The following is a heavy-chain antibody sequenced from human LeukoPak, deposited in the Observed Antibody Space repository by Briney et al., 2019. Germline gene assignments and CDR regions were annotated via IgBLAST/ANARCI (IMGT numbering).Heavy chain of an antibody. CDR2: MNPNSGNT. D-gene: IGHD3-16*02. J-gene: IGHJ5*02. V-gene: IGHV1-8*01. CDR1: GYTFTSYD. Sequence: GASVKVSCKASGYTFTSYDINWVRQATGQGLEWMGWMNPNSGNTGYAQKFQGRVTMTRNTSISTAYMELSSLRSEDTAVCYCARQDMITFGGVIVMTWFDPWGQGTLVTASS. CDR3: ARQDMITFGGVIVMTWFDP.